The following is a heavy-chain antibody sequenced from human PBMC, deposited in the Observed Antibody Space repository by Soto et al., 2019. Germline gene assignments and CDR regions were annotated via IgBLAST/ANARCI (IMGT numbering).Heavy chain of an antibody. Sequence: PGGSLRLSCAASGFTVSSNYMSWVRQAPGKGLEWVSVIYSGGSTYYADSVKGRFTISRDNSKNTLFLQMNSLRAEDTAVYYCARDRSHCINGVCYTGSDYWGRGTLVTVPQ. J-gene: IGHJ4*02. CDR2: IYSGGST. CDR1: GFTVSSNY. D-gene: IGHD2-8*01. CDR3: ARDRSHCINGVCYTGSDY. V-gene: IGHV3-53*01.